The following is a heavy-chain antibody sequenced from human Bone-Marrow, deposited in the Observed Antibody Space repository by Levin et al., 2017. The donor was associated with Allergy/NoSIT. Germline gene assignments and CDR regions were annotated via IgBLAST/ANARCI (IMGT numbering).Heavy chain of an antibody. J-gene: IGHJ3*01. V-gene: IGHV4-30-4*01. CDR1: GGSISSSNYY. D-gene: IGHD6-25*01. Sequence: SETLSLTCTVSGGSISSSNYYWSWIRQPPGKGLEWIGYIHYSGRTYYNPSLKSRVAISLDTSKNQFSLKQSSVTAADTAVYYCAREVDRAAETDAFDLWGQGTMITVSS. CDR2: IHYSGRT. CDR3: AREVDRAAETDAFDL.